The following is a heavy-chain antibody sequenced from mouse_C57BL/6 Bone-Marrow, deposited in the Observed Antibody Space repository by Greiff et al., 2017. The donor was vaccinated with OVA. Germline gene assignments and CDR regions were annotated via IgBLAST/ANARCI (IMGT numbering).Heavy chain of an antibody. CDR2: IDPANGNT. CDR3: ARKGVYYGYDGFDY. V-gene: IGHV14-3*01. Sequence: VQLQQSVAELVRPGASVKLSCTASGFNINNTYMHWVQQRPEQGLEWIGRIDPANGNTKYAPTVQGKATITADTSFNTAYLQLSSLTSEDTAIYYCARKGVYYGYDGFDYWGQGTTLTVSS. D-gene: IGHD2-2*01. J-gene: IGHJ2*01. CDR1: GFNINNTY.